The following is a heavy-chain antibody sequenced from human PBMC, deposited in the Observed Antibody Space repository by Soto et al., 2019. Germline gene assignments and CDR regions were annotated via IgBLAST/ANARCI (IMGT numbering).Heavy chain of an antibody. J-gene: IGHJ4*02. CDR1: GLTFDDYA. V-gene: IGHV3-9*01. Sequence: EVQLVESGGGLVQSGKSLRLSCAASGLTFDDYAMHWVRQAPGKDLEWVSGISWNSGSIGYADSVKGRFTISRDNAKNSLYMQMNSVRAGDTVLYYCASGRGYDILTGDYRYFDYWGQGTLVTVSS. D-gene: IGHD3-9*01. CDR2: ISWNSGSI. CDR3: ASGRGYDILTGDYRYFDY.